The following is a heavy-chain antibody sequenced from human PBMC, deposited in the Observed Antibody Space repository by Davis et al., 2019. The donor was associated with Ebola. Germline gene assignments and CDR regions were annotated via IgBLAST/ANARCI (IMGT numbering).Heavy chain of an antibody. CDR2: INPNSGGT. J-gene: IGHJ5*02. V-gene: IGHV1-2*06. D-gene: IGHD3-9*01. CDR3: VGGGNDILTWLDP. Sequence: ASVKVSCKASGYTFTNYYMHWVRQAPGQGLEWMGRINPNSGGTNYAQKFQGRVTMTRDTSTNTVYMELKRLRSEDTAVYYCVGGGNDILTWLDPWGQGTLVSVSS. CDR1: GYTFTNYY.